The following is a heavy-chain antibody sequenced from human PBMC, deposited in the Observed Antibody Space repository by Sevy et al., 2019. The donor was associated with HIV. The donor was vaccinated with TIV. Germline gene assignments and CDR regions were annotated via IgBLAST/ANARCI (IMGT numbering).Heavy chain of an antibody. CDR1: GFTFSDSW. J-gene: IGHJ4*02. CDR3: ARDRAYSALDY. CDR2: INEDGSRL. D-gene: IGHD5-18*01. V-gene: IGHV3-7*01. Sequence: GGSLRLSCVASGFTFSDSWMTWVRQAPGKGLERIAFINEDGSRLGYVDSVRGRFTISRENTKNSLYLQMNSLRAEDTAVYFWARDRAYSALDYWGQGTLVTVSS.